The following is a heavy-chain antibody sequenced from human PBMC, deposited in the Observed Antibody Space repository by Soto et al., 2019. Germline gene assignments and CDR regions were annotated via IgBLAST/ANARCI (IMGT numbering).Heavy chain of an antibody. CDR2: ISGSGGST. J-gene: IGHJ5*02. D-gene: IGHD3-3*01. CDR3: AKDYRGARFLEWLLEHWLDP. V-gene: IGHV3-23*01. Sequence: GGSLRLSCAASGFTFSGYAMSWVRQAPGKGLEWVSAISGSGGSTYYADSVKGRFTISRDNSKNTLYLQMNSLRAEDTAVYYCAKDYRGARFLEWLLEHWLDPWGQGTLVTVYS. CDR1: GFTFSGYA.